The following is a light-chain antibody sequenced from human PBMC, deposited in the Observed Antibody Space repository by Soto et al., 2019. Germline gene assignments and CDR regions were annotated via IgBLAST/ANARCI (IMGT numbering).Light chain of an antibody. J-gene: IGKJ2*01. CDR3: QQYDNLPRT. V-gene: IGKV1-33*01. Sequence: DIQMTQSPSSLSASVGDRVTITCQASQDISNYLNWYQQKPGKAPKLLIYDASNLETGVPSRFSGSGSGTDFTFTISSLQPEDTATYYCQQYDNLPRTFGQGTK. CDR1: QDISNY. CDR2: DAS.